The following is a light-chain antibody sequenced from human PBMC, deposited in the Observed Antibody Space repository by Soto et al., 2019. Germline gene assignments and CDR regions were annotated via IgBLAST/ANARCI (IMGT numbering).Light chain of an antibody. J-gene: IGLJ1*01. CDR3: SSYAGSNNWN. Sequence: QSALTQPPSASGSPGQSVTISCTGTSSDVGDYNYVSWYQQHPGKAPKLMIYEVSKRPSGVPDRFSGFKSGNTASLTVSGLQAENEADYYCSSYAGSNNWNFGTGTKVTVL. V-gene: IGLV2-8*01. CDR2: EVS. CDR1: SSDVGDYNY.